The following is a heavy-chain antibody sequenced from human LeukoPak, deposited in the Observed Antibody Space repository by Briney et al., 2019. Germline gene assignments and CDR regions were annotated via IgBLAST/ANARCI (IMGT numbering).Heavy chain of an antibody. Sequence: GGSLILSCAASGFTFRSYEMNWVRQAPGKGLEWVSYISSRSTSIYYADSVEGRFTISRDNAKNSLYLQMNSLRAEDTAVYYCAREYNYDGGTYAFDIWGQGTMVTVSS. V-gene: IGHV3-48*03. CDR3: AREYNYDGGTYAFDI. D-gene: IGHD3-10*01. CDR2: ISSRSTSI. CDR1: GFTFRSYE. J-gene: IGHJ3*02.